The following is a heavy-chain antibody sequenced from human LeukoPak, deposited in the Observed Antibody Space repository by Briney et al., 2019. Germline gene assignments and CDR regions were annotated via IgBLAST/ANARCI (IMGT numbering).Heavy chain of an antibody. V-gene: IGHV1-2*02. Sequence: EASVKVSCKASGYTFTAYYIHWVRQAPGQGLEWMGWVNPNSGDTYYAQKFQGRVTMTRDTSISTAYIELSRLRSDDTAVYYCARGRRILVGDTNAGDFFDYWGQGTLVTVSS. D-gene: IGHD1-26*01. CDR1: GYTFTAYY. CDR2: VNPNSGDT. CDR3: ARGRRILVGDTNAGDFFDY. J-gene: IGHJ4*02.